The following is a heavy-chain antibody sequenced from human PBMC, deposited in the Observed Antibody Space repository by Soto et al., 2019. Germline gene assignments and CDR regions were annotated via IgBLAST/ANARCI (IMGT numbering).Heavy chain of an antibody. D-gene: IGHD2-15*01. CDR3: ARGDPRGVAVVRDY. CDR1: GNTFASHG. J-gene: IGHJ4*02. Sequence: QVQLVQSGPEVKKPGASVKVSCKASGNTFASHGFSWVRQAPGQGLEWMGWSSGFNGQTNYALKFQGRVTLTTDKSTSTAYMELRSVRSDDTAVYFCARGDPRGVAVVRDYWGQGTLVTVSS. CDR2: SSGFNGQT. V-gene: IGHV1-18*01.